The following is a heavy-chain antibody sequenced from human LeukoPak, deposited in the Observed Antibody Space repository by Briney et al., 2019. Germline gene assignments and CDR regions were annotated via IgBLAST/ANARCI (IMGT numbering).Heavy chain of an antibody. V-gene: IGHV3-21*04. Sequence: PGGSLRLSCAASGFTFSSYSMNWVRQAPGKGLEWVSSISSSSSYIYYADSVKGRFTISRDNSKNTLYLQMNSLRAEDTAVYYCAKAGAVVVVAAKYFDYWGQGPLVPVSS. CDR2: ISSSSSYI. D-gene: IGHD2-15*01. J-gene: IGHJ4*02. CDR3: AKAGAVVVVAAKYFDY. CDR1: GFTFSSYS.